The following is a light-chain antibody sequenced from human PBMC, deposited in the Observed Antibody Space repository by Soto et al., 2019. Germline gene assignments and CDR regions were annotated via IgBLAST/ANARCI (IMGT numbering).Light chain of an antibody. J-gene: IGLJ2*01. Sequence: QSVLTQPASVSGSPGQSITISCTGTSSDIGGYNYVSWYQQHPGKAPKLMIYEVTNRPSGVSYRFSASKSGNTASLTISGLQAEDEADYYCSSYTSSSTLRVFGGGTQLTVL. CDR3: SSYTSSSTLRV. CDR1: SSDIGGYNY. CDR2: EVT. V-gene: IGLV2-14*01.